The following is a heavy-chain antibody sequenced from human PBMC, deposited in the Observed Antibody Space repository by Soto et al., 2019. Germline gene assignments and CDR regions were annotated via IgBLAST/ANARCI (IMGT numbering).Heavy chain of an antibody. J-gene: IGHJ4*02. D-gene: IGHD6-19*01. CDR1: GFTFSSYG. CDR3: AKVLAVAGNYYFDY. Sequence: GGSLRLSCAASGFTFSSYGMHWVRQAPGKGLEWVAVISYDGSNKYYADSVKGRFTISRDNSKNTLYLQMNSLRAEDTAVYYCAKVLAVAGNYYFDYWGQGTLVTVSS. V-gene: IGHV3-30*18. CDR2: ISYDGSNK.